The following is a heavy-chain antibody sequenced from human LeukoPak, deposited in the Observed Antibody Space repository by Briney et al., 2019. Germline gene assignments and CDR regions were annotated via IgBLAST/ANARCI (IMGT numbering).Heavy chain of an antibody. Sequence: KSGESLKISCKGSGYSFTTYWIGWVRPMPGKGLELMGIIYPGDSDTTYSPSFQGQVTISADKSISTAYLQWSSLKASDTAMYYCARHYYGSGTHDYWGQGTLVTVSS. CDR2: IYPGDSDT. D-gene: IGHD3-10*01. J-gene: IGHJ4*02. CDR3: ARHYYGSGTHDY. V-gene: IGHV5-51*01. CDR1: GYSFTTYW.